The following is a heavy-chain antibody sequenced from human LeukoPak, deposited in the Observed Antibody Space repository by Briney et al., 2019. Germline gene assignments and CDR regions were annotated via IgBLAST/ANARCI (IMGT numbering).Heavy chain of an antibody. D-gene: IGHD5-24*01. CDR2: ISWNSGSI. CDR1: GFTFDDYA. J-gene: IGHJ4*02. CDR3: AKEGDDGCNYDY. V-gene: IGHV3-9*01. Sequence: GRSLRLSCAASGFTFDDYAMHWVRQAPGKGLEWVSGISWNSGSIGYADSVKGRFTISRDNAKNSLYLQMNSLRAEDTALYYCAKEGDDGCNYDYWGQGTLVTVSS.